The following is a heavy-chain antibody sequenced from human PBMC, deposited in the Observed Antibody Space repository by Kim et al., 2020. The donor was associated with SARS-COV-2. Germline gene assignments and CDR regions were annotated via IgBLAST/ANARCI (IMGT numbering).Heavy chain of an antibody. CDR3: ARDTPGQKAFDI. Sequence: DYEGYVKSRITLNADTSKTQFSLQLISVSPEDTAIYYCARDTPGQKAFDIWGQGTMVTVSS. J-gene: IGHJ3*02. V-gene: IGHV6-1*01.